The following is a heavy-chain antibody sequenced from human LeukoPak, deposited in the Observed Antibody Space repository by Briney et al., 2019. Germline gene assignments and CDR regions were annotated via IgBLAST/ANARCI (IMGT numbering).Heavy chain of an antibody. J-gene: IGHJ3*02. CDR3: ARLLGLRGSFDI. CDR2: INHSGST. V-gene: IGHV4-34*01. Sequence: KPSETLSLTCAVYGGSFSGYYWSWIRQPPGKGLEWIGEINHSGSTNYNPSLKSRVTMSVDTSKNQFSLKLSSVTAADTAVYYCARLLGLRGSFDIWGQGTMVTVSS. D-gene: IGHD1-7*01. CDR1: GGSFSGYY.